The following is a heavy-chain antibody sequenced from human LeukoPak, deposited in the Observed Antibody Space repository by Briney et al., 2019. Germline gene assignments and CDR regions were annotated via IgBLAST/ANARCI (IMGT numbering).Heavy chain of an antibody. CDR3: ARQVSDYFYYYIDV. Sequence: SETLSLTCSVSGGSISSSGYYWNWIRQPPGKGLEWVGSIYYSGTTYYNSSLKSRVTISEDTSKNRFSLMLTSVTAADTAVHYCARQVSDYFYYYIDVWGEGTTVIVSS. CDR2: IYYSGTT. J-gene: IGHJ6*03. CDR1: GGSISSSGYY. V-gene: IGHV4-39*01.